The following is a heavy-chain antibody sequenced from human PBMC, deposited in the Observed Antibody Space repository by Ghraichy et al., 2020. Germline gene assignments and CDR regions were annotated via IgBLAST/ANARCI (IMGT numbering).Heavy chain of an antibody. CDR3: ARDILADAADDAVDI. CDR2: INHSGST. V-gene: IGHV4-34*01. J-gene: IGHJ3*02. CDR1: GGSFSGYY. D-gene: IGHD3-3*02. Sequence: SETLSLTCAVYGGSFSGYYWSWIRQPPGKGLEWIGEINHSGSTNYNPSLKSRVTISVDTSKNQFSLKLSSVTAADTAVYYCARDILADAADDAVDIWVQGTMVTVSS.